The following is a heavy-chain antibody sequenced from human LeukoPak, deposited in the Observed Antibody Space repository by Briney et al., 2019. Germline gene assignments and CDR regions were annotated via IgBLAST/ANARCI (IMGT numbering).Heavy chain of an antibody. J-gene: IGHJ4*02. CDR1: GGSFSGYY. D-gene: IGHD6-19*01. V-gene: IGHV4-34*01. Sequence: PSETLSLTCAVYGGSFSGYYWSWIRQPPGKGLEWIGSIYYSGSTYYNPSLKSRVTISVDTSKNQFSLKLSSVTAADTAVYYCASLKYSSGWTDYWGQGTLVTVSS. CDR3: ASLKYSSGWTDY. CDR2: IYYSGST.